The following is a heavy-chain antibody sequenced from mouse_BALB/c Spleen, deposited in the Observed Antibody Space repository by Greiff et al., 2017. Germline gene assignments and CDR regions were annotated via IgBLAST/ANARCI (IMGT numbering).Heavy chain of an antibody. V-gene: IGHV3-6*02. J-gene: IGHJ2*01. CDR1: GYSITSGYY. Sequence: EVKVEESGPGLVKPSQSLSLTCSVTGYSITSGYYWNWIRQFPGNKLEWMGYISYDGSNNYNPSLKNRISITRDTSKNQFFLKLNSVTTEDTATYYCAKGAYGFFDYWGQGTTLTVSS. CDR3: AKGAYGFFDY. D-gene: IGHD6-5*01. CDR2: ISYDGSN.